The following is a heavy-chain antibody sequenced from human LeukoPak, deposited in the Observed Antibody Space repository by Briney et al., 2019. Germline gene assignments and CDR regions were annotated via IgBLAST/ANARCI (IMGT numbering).Heavy chain of an antibody. CDR2: IRYDGSNK. D-gene: IGHD1-26*01. Sequence: PGGSLRLSCAASGFTFSSYGMHWVRQAPGKGLEGVAFIRYDGSNKYYADSVKGRFTISRDNSKNTLYLQMNSLRAEDTAVYYCAKVVGTTYSPDYWGQGTLVTVSS. J-gene: IGHJ4*02. CDR1: GFTFSSYG. V-gene: IGHV3-30*02. CDR3: AKVVGTTYSPDY.